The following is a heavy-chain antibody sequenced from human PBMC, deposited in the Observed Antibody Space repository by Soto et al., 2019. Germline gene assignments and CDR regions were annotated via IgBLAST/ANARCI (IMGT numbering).Heavy chain of an antibody. V-gene: IGHV1-46*01. Sequence: QAQVLQSGAELKKPGASVKVSCKATGYTFTTYHMHWVRQAHGQGLEWLGLINPSSGDTAYAQNFKGRVTETRATSPGTVDMELSSLRSEDTAVYYCARGYNDEAERTDVCGQGTKVIVSS. CDR3: ARGYNDEAERTDV. J-gene: IGHJ6*02. CDR2: INPSSGDT. CDR1: GYTFTTYH. D-gene: IGHD3-3*01.